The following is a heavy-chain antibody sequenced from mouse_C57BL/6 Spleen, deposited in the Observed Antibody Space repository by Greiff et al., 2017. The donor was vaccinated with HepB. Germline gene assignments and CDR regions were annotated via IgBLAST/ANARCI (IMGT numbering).Heavy chain of an antibody. CDR2: IYPGDGDT. V-gene: IGHV1-82*01. CDR3: ARGGSDGNYGFAY. CDR1: GYAFSSSW. D-gene: IGHD2-1*01. J-gene: IGHJ3*01. Sequence: VQLQHSGPELVKPGASVKISCKASGYAFSSSWMNWVKQRPGKGLEWIGRIYPGDGDTNYNGKFKGKATLTADKSSSTAYMQLSSLTSEDSAVYFCARGGSDGNYGFAYWGQGTLVTVSA.